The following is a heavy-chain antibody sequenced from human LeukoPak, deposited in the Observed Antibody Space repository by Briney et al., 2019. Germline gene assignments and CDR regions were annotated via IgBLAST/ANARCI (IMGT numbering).Heavy chain of an antibody. CDR2: IYYSGST. Sequence: SETLSLICTVSVGSISSSSYYWGWIRQPPGKGLEWIGSIYYSGSTYYNPSLKSRVTISVDTSKNQFSLKLSSVTAADTAVYYCARCRYYGSGSYYDFDYWGQGTLVTVSS. D-gene: IGHD3-10*01. J-gene: IGHJ4*02. V-gene: IGHV4-39*01. CDR1: VGSISSSSYY. CDR3: ARCRYYGSGSYYDFDY.